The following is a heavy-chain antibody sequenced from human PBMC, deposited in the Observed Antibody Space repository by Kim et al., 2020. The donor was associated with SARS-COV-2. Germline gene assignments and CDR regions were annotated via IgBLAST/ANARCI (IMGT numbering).Heavy chain of an antibody. CDR3: ARGLRVRFLEKNWFDP. J-gene: IGHJ5*02. V-gene: IGHV4-34*01. D-gene: IGHD3-3*01. Sequence: SLKSRVTISVDTSKNQFSLKRSSVTAADTAVYYCARGLRVRFLEKNWFDPWGQGTLVTVSS.